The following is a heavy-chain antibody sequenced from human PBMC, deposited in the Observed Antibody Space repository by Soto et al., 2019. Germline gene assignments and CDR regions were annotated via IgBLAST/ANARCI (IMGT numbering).Heavy chain of an antibody. CDR2: IYTSGST. CDR3: ARDSLPRYCSGGSGTKWFDP. J-gene: IGHJ5*02. Sequence: PSDSLSLTFPVSGRALSNSYWSWFRQPAGKGLDLIGRIYTSGSTNYNPSLKSRVTMSVDTSKNQFSLKLSSVTAADTAVYYCARDSLPRYCSGGSGTKWFDPWGQG. D-gene: IGHD2-15*01. V-gene: IGHV4-4*07. CDR1: GRALSNSY.